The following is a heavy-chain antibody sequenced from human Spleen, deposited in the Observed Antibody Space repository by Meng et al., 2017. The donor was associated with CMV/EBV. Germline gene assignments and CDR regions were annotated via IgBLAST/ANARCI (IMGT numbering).Heavy chain of an antibody. CDR3: AKDSDTAPSG. V-gene: IGHV3-30*02. CDR2: IRYDGSNK. Sequence: GESLKISCAGSGFSFSSYGMHWVRQAPGKGLEWVAVIRYDGSNKFYADSVKGRFAISRDNSKNSLYLQMNSLRAEDTAVYYCAKDSDTAPSGWGQGTLVTVSS. CDR1: GFSFSSYG. J-gene: IGHJ4*02. D-gene: IGHD5-18*01.